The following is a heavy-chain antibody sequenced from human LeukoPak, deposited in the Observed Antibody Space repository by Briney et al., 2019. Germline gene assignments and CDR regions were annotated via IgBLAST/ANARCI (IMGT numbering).Heavy chain of an antibody. V-gene: IGHV4-4*07. Sequence: SETLCLTSTVSGGSIISCYWSWIRQPAGQGLEWIGRIYTSGSTNYNPSLKSRVTMSVDTSKNQFSLKLSSVTAADTAVYYCARAATDYGDHGPFQRWGQGTLVTVSS. CDR2: IYTSGST. CDR3: ARAATDYGDHGPFQR. J-gene: IGHJ4*02. D-gene: IGHD4-17*01. CDR1: GGSIISCY.